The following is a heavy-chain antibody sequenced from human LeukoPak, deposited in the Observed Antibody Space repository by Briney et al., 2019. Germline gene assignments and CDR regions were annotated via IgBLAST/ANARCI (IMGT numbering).Heavy chain of an antibody. CDR2: INWNGGST. J-gene: IGHJ3*02. CDR1: GFTFDDYG. Sequence: GGSLRLSCAASGFTFDDYGMSWVRQAPGKGLEWVSGINWNGGSTGYADSVKGRFTISRDNAKNSLYLQMNSLRAEDTALYYCARGDDYGDYGGAFDIWGQGTMVTVSS. CDR3: ARGDDYGDYGGAFDI. V-gene: IGHV3-20*04. D-gene: IGHD4-17*01.